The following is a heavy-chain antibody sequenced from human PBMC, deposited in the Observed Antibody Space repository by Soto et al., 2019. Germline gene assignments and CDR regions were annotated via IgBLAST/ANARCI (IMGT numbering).Heavy chain of an antibody. V-gene: IGHV3-33*01. CDR1: GFTFSSHG. Sequence: ESGGGVVQPGRSLRLSCAASGFTFSSHGMHWVRQAPGKGLEWVAVIWYDGSNKYYADSVKGRFTISRDNSKNTLYLQMNSLRAEDTAVYYCASAPGGGWYRVDYWGQGTLVTVSS. CDR3: ASAPGGGWYRVDY. CDR2: IWYDGSNK. J-gene: IGHJ4*02. D-gene: IGHD6-19*01.